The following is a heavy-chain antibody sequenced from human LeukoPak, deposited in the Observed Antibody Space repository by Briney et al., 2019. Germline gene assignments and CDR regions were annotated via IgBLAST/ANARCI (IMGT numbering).Heavy chain of an antibody. D-gene: IGHD3-10*01. CDR3: ARSQTTGFGESIHY. V-gene: IGHV1-18*01. CDR1: GYTFINYA. Sequence: ASVKVSCKASGYTFINYAISGVRQAPGEGLEWLGWISAQNGNTKYAQKLQGRVTMTTDTSTSTAYMELRSLRSDDTAVYYCARSQTTGFGESIHYWGQGILVTVSS. CDR2: ISAQNGNT. J-gene: IGHJ4*02.